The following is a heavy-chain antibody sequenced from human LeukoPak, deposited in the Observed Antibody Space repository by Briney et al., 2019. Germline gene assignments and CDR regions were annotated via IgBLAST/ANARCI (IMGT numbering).Heavy chain of an antibody. Sequence: GGSLRLSCAASGFTFSNAWMSWVRQAPGKGLEWVGQIKTKTDGGTTESAATVKGRFTISRDDSKNTLYLQMNSLKIEDTAMYYCTTLYGSGNYYWGQGTLVTVPS. CDR2: IKTKTDGGTT. CDR1: GFTFSNAW. V-gene: IGHV3-15*01. D-gene: IGHD3-10*01. CDR3: TTLYGSGNYY. J-gene: IGHJ4*02.